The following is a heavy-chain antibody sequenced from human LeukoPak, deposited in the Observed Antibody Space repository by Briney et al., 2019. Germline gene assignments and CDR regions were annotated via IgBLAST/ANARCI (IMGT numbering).Heavy chain of an antibody. CDR1: GYTFTSYD. D-gene: IGHD3-3*02. Sequence: ASVKVSCKSSGYTFTSYDINWVRQATGRGLEGMGWMNPNSGNTGYAQKFQGRVTITRNTSISTAYMELSSLRSEDTAVSYCARAKLPTHFWSGSPFDYWGQGTLVTVSS. CDR2: MNPNSGNT. CDR3: ARAKLPTHFWSGSPFDY. V-gene: IGHV1-8*03. J-gene: IGHJ4*02.